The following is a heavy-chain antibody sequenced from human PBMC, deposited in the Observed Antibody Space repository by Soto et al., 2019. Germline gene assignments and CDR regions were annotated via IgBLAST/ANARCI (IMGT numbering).Heavy chain of an antibody. D-gene: IGHD3-9*01. Sequence: SMILSCAASGFTFDDYAIHWVRQAPGKGLEWVSGISWNSDSIGYADSVKGRFTISRDNAKKSLYLQMNSLRAEDTALYYCASGRGYDILTGYYPYFDYWGQGTLVTVSS. J-gene: IGHJ4*02. V-gene: IGHV3-9*01. CDR3: ASGRGYDILTGYYPYFDY. CDR1: GFTFDDYA. CDR2: ISWNSDSI.